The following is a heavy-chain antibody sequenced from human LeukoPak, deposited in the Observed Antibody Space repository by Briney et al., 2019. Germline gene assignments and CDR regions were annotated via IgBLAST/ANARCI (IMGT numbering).Heavy chain of an antibody. CDR1: GFTFSTYG. CDR3: ARTSRYSFMRGDFDY. Sequence: PGGSLRLSCAASGFTFSTYGMNWVRQAPGKGLEWVSFMSSSSGSRYYADSVKGRFTISRDNAKNSLYLQMNSLRDEDTAVYYRARTSRYSFMRGDFDYWGQGTLVTVSS. V-gene: IGHV3-48*02. CDR2: MSSSSGSR. D-gene: IGHD5-18*01. J-gene: IGHJ4*02.